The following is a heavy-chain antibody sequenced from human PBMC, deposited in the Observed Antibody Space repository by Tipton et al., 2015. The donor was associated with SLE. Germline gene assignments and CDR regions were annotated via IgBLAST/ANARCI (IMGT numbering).Heavy chain of an antibody. V-gene: IGHV3-7*01. Sequence: SLRLSCAASGFTFSSYWMSWVRQAPGKGLEWVANIKQDGSEKYYVDSVKGRFTISRDNSKNTLYLQMNSLRAADTAVYYCARHLSSSWYGEGYWGQGTLVTVSS. CDR3: ARHLSSSWYGEGY. CDR1: GFTFSSYW. J-gene: IGHJ4*02. D-gene: IGHD6-13*01. CDR2: IKQDGSEK.